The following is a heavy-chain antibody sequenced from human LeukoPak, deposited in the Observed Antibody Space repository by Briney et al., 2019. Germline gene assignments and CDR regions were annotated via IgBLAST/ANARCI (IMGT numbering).Heavy chain of an antibody. Sequence: GGSLRLSCTASGFTFDNYAMSWFRQAPWKGREWVGFIRSKIYGGTTEYAASVKGRFTISRDDSKSIAYLQMNSLKSEDTVVYYCVRYSGDADYWGQGTLVTVSS. J-gene: IGHJ4*02. D-gene: IGHD5-12*01. CDR3: VRYSGDADY. CDR2: IRSKIYGGTT. CDR1: GFTFDNYA. V-gene: IGHV3-49*03.